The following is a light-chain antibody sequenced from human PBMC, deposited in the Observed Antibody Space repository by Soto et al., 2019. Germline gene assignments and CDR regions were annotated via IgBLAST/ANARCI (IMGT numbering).Light chain of an antibody. CDR3: TSDTSSSTVV. J-gene: IGLJ2*01. CDR2: DVS. CDR1: SSDVGSYDR. Sequence: QSALTQPPSVSGSRGQSVTISCTGTSSDVGSYDRVSWYQQPPGTAPKLMIYDVSNRPSGVPDRFSGSKSGNTASLTISGLQAEDEAAYYCTSDTSSSTVVFGGGTKLTVL. V-gene: IGLV2-18*02.